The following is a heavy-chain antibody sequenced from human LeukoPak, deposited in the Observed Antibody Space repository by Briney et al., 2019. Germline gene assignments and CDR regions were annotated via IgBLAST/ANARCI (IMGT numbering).Heavy chain of an antibody. CDR2: INPNSDVT. CDR3: ARRGGKNYGDYVVYDKYMDV. V-gene: IGHV1-2*02. J-gene: IGHJ6*03. CDR1: GYIFNGYY. D-gene: IGHD4-17*01. Sequence: ASVKVSCKASGYIFNGYYMHWVRQAPGQGLEWMGWINPNSDVTYYAQKFQGRVTMTRDTSISTAYMDLSSLGSDDTAVYYCARRGGKNYGDYVVYDKYMDVWGTGTTVTVSS.